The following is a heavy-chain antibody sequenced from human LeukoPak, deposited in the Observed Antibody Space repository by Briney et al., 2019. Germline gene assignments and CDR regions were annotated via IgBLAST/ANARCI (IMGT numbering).Heavy chain of an antibody. CDR3: ARDNPRLHDYGDYDYYYGMDV. CDR1: GYTFTGYY. CDR2: INPNSGGT. J-gene: IGHJ6*02. V-gene: IGHV1-2*02. Sequence: ASVKVSCKASGYTFTGYYMHWVRQAPGQGLEWMGWINPNSGGTNYAQKFQGRVTMTRDTSISTAYMELSRLRSDDTAVYYCARDNPRLHDYGDYDYYYGMDVWGQGTTVTVSS. D-gene: IGHD4-17*01.